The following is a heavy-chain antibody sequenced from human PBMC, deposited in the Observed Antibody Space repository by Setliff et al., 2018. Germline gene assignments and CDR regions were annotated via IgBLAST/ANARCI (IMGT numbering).Heavy chain of an antibody. CDR2: IIPLLEKA. J-gene: IGHJ5*02. CDR1: GDTFSTHA. D-gene: IGHD7-27*01. V-gene: IGHV1-69*06. Sequence: GASVKVSCKASGDTFSTHALSWVRQAPGQGLEWMGGIIPLLEKAKYAQKFQGRVTITADKSTSTGYMELSSLRIEDTAMYYCARIGPSNWGLRGYIWPDPWGQGPLGTAS. CDR3: ARIGPSNWGLRGYIWPDP.